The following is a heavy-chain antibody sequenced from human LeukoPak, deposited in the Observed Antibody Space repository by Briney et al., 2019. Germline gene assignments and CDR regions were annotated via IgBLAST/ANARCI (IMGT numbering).Heavy chain of an antibody. CDR1: SGSITSSAYY. J-gene: IGHJ5*02. Sequence: PSETLSLTCTVSSGSITSSAYYCSWIRQPPGKGLEWIAGINYSGVTHYNPSLKSRVTISVDTSKNHFSLNLSSVTAADTAVYYCAIYSSSSGRIDPWGQGTLVTVSS. V-gene: IGHV4-39*02. CDR2: INYSGVT. D-gene: IGHD2-15*01. CDR3: AIYSSSSGRIDP.